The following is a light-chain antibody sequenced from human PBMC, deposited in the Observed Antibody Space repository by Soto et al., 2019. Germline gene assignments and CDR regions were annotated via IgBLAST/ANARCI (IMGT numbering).Light chain of an antibody. Sequence: QSALTQPASVSGSPGQSITISCTGTSSDVGGYNYVCWYQQHPGKAPKLMIYDVSNRPSGVSNRFSGSRSGNTASLTISGLQAEDEADYYCSSYTSSSTLYVFGTGTRSPS. CDR2: DVS. V-gene: IGLV2-14*01. CDR1: SSDVGGYNY. CDR3: SSYTSSSTLYV. J-gene: IGLJ1*01.